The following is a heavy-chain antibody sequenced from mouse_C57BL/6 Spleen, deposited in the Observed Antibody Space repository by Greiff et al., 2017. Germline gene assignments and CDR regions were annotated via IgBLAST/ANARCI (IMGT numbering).Heavy chain of an antibody. Sequence: EVQLQQSGPELVKPGASVKISCKASGYTFTDYYMNWVKQSHGKSLEWIGDINPNNGGTSYNQKFKGKATLTVDKSSSTAYMELRRLTSEDSAVYYCARWEGNYPYAMDYWGQGTSVTVSS. CDR2: INPNNGGT. J-gene: IGHJ4*01. D-gene: IGHD2-1*01. V-gene: IGHV1-26*01. CDR1: GYTFTDYY. CDR3: ARWEGNYPYAMDY.